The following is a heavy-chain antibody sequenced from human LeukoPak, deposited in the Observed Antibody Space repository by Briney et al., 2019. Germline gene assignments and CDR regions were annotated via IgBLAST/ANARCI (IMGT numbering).Heavy chain of an antibody. CDR1: AFTFSSYN. CDR3: AMSSARSANFYMDV. V-gene: IGHV3-21*01. J-gene: IGHJ6*03. CDR2: ISTSNSDI. D-gene: IGHD3-22*01. Sequence: PGGSLRLSCAASAFTFSSYNMNWVRQAPGKGLGWVACISTSNSDIYYADPVKGRFTISRDNAKNSLYQQMNSLRAEDTAVYYCAMSSARSANFYMDVWGKGTTVTVSS.